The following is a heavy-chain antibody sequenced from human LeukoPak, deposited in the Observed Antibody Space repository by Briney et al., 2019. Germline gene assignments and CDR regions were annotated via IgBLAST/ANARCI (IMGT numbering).Heavy chain of an antibody. D-gene: IGHD6-13*01. J-gene: IGHJ4*02. CDR3: VTSYGSSWLRFDY. Sequence: SETLSLTCTVSGGSISSSSYYWGWIRQPPGKGLERIGSIYYSGTTYYNPSLKSRVTISVDTSNNQFSLKLSSVTAADTSMYYRVTSYGSSWLRFDYWGQGTLVTVSS. CDR1: GGSISSSSYY. V-gene: IGHV4-39*01. CDR2: IYYSGTT.